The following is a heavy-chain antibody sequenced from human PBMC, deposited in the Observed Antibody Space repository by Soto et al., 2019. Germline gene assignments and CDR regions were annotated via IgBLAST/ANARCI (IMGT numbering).Heavy chain of an antibody. CDR3: TTGLYYYYGMDV. V-gene: IGHV3-15*01. CDR1: GFTFSNAW. Sequence: GESLKISCAASGFTFSNAWMSWVRQAPGKGLEWVGRIKSKTDGGTTDYAAPVKGRFTISRDDSKNTLYLQMNSLKTEDTAVYYCTTGLYYYYGMDVWGQGTTVTVSS. J-gene: IGHJ6*02. CDR2: IKSKTDGGTT.